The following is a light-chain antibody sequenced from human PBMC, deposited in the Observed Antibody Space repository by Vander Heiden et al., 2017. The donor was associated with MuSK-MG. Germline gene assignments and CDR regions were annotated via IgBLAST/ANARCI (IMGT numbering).Light chain of an antibody. CDR3: QQYNNWPPLT. CDR1: QSVSSN. CDR2: GAS. J-gene: IGKJ4*01. Sequence: ELVMTQSQATLSVSPGERATLSCRASQSVSSNLAWYQQKPGQAPRLLIYGASTRATGIPARFSGSGSETEFTLTISSLQSEDFAVYYCQQYNNWPPLTFGGGTKVEIK. V-gene: IGKV3-15*01.